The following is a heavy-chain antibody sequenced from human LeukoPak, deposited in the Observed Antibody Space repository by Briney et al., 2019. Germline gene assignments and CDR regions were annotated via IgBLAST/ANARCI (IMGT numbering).Heavy chain of an antibody. CDR3: ARVTYVDDMLYQYFDY. J-gene: IGHJ4*02. V-gene: IGHV4-38-2*01. D-gene: IGHD4-17*01. CDR1: SYSISSGSY. Sequence: KPSETLSLTCAVSSYSISSGSYWGWIRQSPGKELEWVGSIFHSGNSYYNPSLKSRLTMSVDTSKNQFSLKLTSVTAADTALYYCARVTYVDDMLYQYFDYWGQGILVTVSS. CDR2: IFHSGNS.